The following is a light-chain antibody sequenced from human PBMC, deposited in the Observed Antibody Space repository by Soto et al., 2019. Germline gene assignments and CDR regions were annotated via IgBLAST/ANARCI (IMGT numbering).Light chain of an antibody. V-gene: IGKV3-15*01. CDR1: QSVSSN. CDR2: FAS. Sequence: EIVLTQSPGTLSLSPGERATLSCRASQSVSSNYLAWYQQKPGQAPRLLIYFASTRATGIPARFSGSGSGTEFTLTISSLQSEDFAVYYCQQYDNWPPWTFGQGTKVEI. CDR3: QQYDNWPPWT. J-gene: IGKJ1*01.